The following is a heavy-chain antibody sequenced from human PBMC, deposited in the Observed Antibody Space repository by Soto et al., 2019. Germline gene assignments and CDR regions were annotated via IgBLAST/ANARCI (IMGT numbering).Heavy chain of an antibody. D-gene: IGHD2-2*03. CDR2: IIPIFGTA. V-gene: IGHV1-69*01. J-gene: IGHJ5*02. CDR3: ARGTGYFRWFDP. CDR1: GGTFSSYA. Sequence: VKVSCKASGGTFSSYAICWVRPAPGQGLEWMGGIIPIFGTANYAQKFQGRVTITADESTSTAYMELSSLRSEDTAVYYCARGTGYFRWFDPWGQGTLVTVSS.